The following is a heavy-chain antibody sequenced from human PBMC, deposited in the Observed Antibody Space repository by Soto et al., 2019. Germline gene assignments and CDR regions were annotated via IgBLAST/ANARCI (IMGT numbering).Heavy chain of an antibody. D-gene: IGHD6-19*01. V-gene: IGHV3-15*01. CDR3: HSYSSGWYGAFDI. CDR1: GFTFSNAW. Sequence: GGSLRLSCAASGFTFSNAWMSWVRQAPGKGLEWVGRIKSKTDGGTTDYAAPVKGRFTISRDDSKNTLYLQMNSLKTEDTAVYYCHSYSSGWYGAFDIWGQGTMVTVSS. CDR2: IKSKTDGGTT. J-gene: IGHJ3*02.